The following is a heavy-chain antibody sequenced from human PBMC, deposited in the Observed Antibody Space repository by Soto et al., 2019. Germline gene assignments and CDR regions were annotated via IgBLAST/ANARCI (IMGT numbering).Heavy chain of an antibody. CDR1: GDSVSSNSAA. CDR3: ARGNAYGSRNYYGMDV. V-gene: IGHV6-1*01. D-gene: IGHD3-10*01. J-gene: IGHJ6*02. CDR2: TYYRSKWYN. Sequence: SQTLSLTCAISGDSVSSNSAAWNWIRQSPSRGLEWLGRTYYRSKWYNDYAVSAKSRITINPDTSKNQFSLQLNSVTPEDTAVYYCARGNAYGSRNYYGMDVWGQGTTVTVSS.